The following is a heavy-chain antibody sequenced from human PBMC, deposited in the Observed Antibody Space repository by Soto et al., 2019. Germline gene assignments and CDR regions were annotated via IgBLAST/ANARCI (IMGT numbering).Heavy chain of an antibody. Sequence: SGTLSVACAVSGYYIGRSDGGGWLRQPPGQGLEWIGYIYYSGTTYYNPSLKSRVTMSVDTSKNQFSLKLTSVTAVDTAVYYCARREIQGPIDYWGQGTLVT. V-gene: IGHV4-28*01. CDR3: ARREIQGPIDY. CDR2: IYYSGTT. CDR1: GYYIGRSDG. J-gene: IGHJ4*02. D-gene: IGHD1-26*01.